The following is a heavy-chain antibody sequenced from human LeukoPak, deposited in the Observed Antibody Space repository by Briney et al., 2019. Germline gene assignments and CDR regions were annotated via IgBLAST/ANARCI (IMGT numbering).Heavy chain of an antibody. CDR2: INHSGST. J-gene: IGHJ4*02. Sequence: PSGTLSLTCAVYGGSFSGYYWSWIRQPPGKGLEWIGEINHSGSTNYNPSLKSRVTISVDTSKNQFSLKLSSVTAADTAVYYCARVFYARSPYDYGDYYFDYWGEGTLVTVSS. D-gene: IGHD4-17*01. V-gene: IGHV4-34*01. CDR3: ARVFYARSPYDYGDYYFDY. CDR1: GGSFSGYY.